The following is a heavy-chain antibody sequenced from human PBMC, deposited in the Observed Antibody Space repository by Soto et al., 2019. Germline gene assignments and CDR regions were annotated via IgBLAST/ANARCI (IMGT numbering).Heavy chain of an antibody. Sequence: PSETLSLTCTVSGGSSSSYYWSWIRQPPGKGLEWIGYIYYSGSTNYNPSLKSRVTISVDTSKNQFSLKLSSVTAADTAVYYCARFRSRYSSSWYHHNFDLYYFAYWGQGTLVTVSS. D-gene: IGHD6-13*01. CDR1: GGSSSSYY. CDR2: IYYSGST. V-gene: IGHV4-59*01. CDR3: ARFRSRYSSSWYHHNFDLYYFAY. J-gene: IGHJ4*02.